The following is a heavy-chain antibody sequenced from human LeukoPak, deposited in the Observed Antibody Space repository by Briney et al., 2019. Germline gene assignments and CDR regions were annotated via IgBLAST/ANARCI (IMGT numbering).Heavy chain of an antibody. CDR2: SRNKVNSYTT. CDR1: GFTCSDHY. J-gene: IGHJ6*02. V-gene: IGHV3-72*01. CDR3: SRATPGYGLDV. Sequence: PGGSLRLSCAASGFTCSDHYMDWVRQAPGKGLEWVGRSRNKVNSYTTEYAASVKGRFTISRDDSKNSLYLQMNSLKSEDTAVYYCSRATPGYGLDVWGPGTTVTV.